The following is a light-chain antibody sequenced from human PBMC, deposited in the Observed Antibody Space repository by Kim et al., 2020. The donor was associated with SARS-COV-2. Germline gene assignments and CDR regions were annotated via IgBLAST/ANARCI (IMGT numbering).Light chain of an antibody. CDR1: NIGFKV. CDR2: YSK. J-gene: IGLJ2*01. Sequence: PGKTAEVTCGASNIGFKVVHWYHQRPGQAPAPVIYYSKARPSGVPARFSAANSGNTATLTISRVAVGDEAAYYCQVWDTSRDVVVFGGGTQLTVL. V-gene: IGLV3-21*04. CDR3: QVWDTSRDVVV.